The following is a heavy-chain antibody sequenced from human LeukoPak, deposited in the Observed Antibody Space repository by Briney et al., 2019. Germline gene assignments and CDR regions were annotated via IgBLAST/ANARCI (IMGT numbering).Heavy chain of an antibody. J-gene: IGHJ1*01. CDR2: IYHTGST. V-gene: IGHV4-30-2*01. CDR1: GGSISSDGYS. D-gene: IGHD1-1*01. Sequence: SETLSLTCAVSGGSISSDGYSWSWIRQPPGKGLEWIGYIYHTGSTYYNPSLRSQVTISVDRSKNQFSLKLSSLTAADTAVYYCARSTGTAEYFQNWGQGTLVTVSS. CDR3: ARSTGTAEYFQN.